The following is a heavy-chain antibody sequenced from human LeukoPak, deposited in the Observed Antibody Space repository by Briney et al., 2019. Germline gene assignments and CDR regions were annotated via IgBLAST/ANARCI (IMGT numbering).Heavy chain of an antibody. V-gene: IGHV3-30*09. CDR1: GFPFSGYA. D-gene: IGHD1-14*01. CDR3: AREVTENFESKFDP. Sequence: PGGSLRLSCIASGFPFSGYAMQWVRQAPGQGLEWPSLISDDGGYTDYGDSVKGRFVISRDNARNKLYLQMNSLRVDDTAVYYCAREVTENFESKFDPWGQGTLVTV. CDR2: ISDDGGYT. J-gene: IGHJ5*02.